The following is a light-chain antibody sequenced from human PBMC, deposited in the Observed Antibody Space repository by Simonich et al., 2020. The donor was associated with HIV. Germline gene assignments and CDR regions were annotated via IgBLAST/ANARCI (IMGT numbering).Light chain of an antibody. V-gene: IGKV4-1*01. CDR2: WAS. J-gene: IGKJ3*01. CDR1: QSVLYSSNNKNY. CDR3: QQYYSTPFT. Sequence: DIVMTHSPDSLAVSLGERATINCKSSQSVLYSSNNKNYLAWYQQKPGQPPKLLIYWASTRESGVPDRFSGSGSGTDFTLTISSLQAEDVAVYYCQQYYSTPFTFGPGTKVDFK.